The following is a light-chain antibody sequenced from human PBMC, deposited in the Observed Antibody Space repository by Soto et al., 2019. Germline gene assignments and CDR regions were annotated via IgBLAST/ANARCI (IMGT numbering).Light chain of an antibody. J-gene: IGKJ1*01. V-gene: IGKV3-15*01. CDR1: QSVSSN. CDR2: GAS. Sequence: EIVMTQSPATLSVSPGERATLSCRASQSVSSNLAWYQQKPGQAPRLLIYGASTGATGIPARFSGSGSGTEFTFTISSLQSEDFAVYYCQQYNNWPKTFGQGTKVEIK. CDR3: QQYNNWPKT.